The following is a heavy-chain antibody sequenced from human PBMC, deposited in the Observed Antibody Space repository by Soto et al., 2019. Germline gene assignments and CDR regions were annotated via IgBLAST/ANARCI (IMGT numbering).Heavy chain of an antibody. Sequence: QVQLVESGGGVVQPGRSLRLSCAASGFTFSSYGMHWVRQAPGKGLKWVAVIWYDGSNKYYADSVKGRFTISRDNSKNTLYLQMNSLRAEDTAVYYCAVVTAIRGWDFDLWGRGTLVTVSS. V-gene: IGHV3-33*01. J-gene: IGHJ2*01. CDR3: AVVTAIRGWDFDL. CDR1: GFTFSSYG. D-gene: IGHD2-21*02. CDR2: IWYDGSNK.